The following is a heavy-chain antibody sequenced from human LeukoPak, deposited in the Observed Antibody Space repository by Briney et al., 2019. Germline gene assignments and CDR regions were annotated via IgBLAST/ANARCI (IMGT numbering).Heavy chain of an antibody. Sequence: GGSLRLSCAASGFTFSSYAMHWVRQAPGKGLEYVSAISSNGGSTYYANSVKGRFTISRDNSKNTLYLQMGSLRAGDMAVYYCARGPIVVVPAAVEYFQHWGQGTLVTVSS. CDR1: GFTFSSYA. D-gene: IGHD2-2*01. V-gene: IGHV3-64*01. J-gene: IGHJ1*01. CDR2: ISSNGGST. CDR3: ARGPIVVVPAAVEYFQH.